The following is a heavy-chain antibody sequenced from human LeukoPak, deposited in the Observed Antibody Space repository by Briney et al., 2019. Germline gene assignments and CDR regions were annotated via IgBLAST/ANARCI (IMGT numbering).Heavy chain of an antibody. D-gene: IGHD3-3*01. V-gene: IGHV3-49*04. J-gene: IGHJ6*02. CDR1: GFTFGDYA. CDR2: IRSKAYGGTT. Sequence: GGSLRLSCTASGFTFGDYAMSWVRQAPGKGLEWVGFIRSKAYGGTTEYAASVKGRFTISRDDSKSIAYLQMNSLKTEDTAVYYCTREPQITIFGVRDGMDVWGQGTTVTVSS. CDR3: TREPQITIFGVRDGMDV.